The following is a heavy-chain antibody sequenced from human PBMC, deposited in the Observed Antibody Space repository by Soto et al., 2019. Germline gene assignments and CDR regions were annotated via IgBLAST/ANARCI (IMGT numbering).Heavy chain of an antibody. CDR1: GFTFGSYA. Sequence: PGGSLRLSCQVSGFTFGSYAMSWVRQAPGKGLEWVALVQSNHVTYYADSVRGRFTVSRDNSKNTLYLQMDSLRVEDTALYYCANWLPGGSYYCEFWGQGAMLTVSS. CDR3: ANWLPGGSYYCEF. CDR2: VQSNHVT. J-gene: IGHJ4*02. D-gene: IGHD2-21*01. V-gene: IGHV3-23*01.